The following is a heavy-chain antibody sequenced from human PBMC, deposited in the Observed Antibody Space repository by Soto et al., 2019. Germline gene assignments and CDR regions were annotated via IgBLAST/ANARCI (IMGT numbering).Heavy chain of an antibody. CDR2: IYYSGST. CDR3: ARETPGGPIPMVRGVYDY. Sequence: QVQLQESGPGLVKPSQTLSLTCTVSGGSISSGGYYWSWIRQHPGKGLEWIGYIYYSGSTHYNPSLKSRVTISVDTSKNQFSLKLSSVTAADTAVYYCARETPGGPIPMVRGVYDYWGQGTLVNVSS. V-gene: IGHV4-31*03. CDR1: GGSISSGGYY. D-gene: IGHD3-10*01. J-gene: IGHJ4*02.